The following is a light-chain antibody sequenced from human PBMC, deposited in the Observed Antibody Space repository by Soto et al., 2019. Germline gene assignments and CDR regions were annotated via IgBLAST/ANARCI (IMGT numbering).Light chain of an antibody. CDR3: CSYAGTYVFL. Sequence: QSALTQPASVSGSPGQSITISCTGTSSDVGSYKHVSWYQQYAGKAPKLMIYEATKRPSWVSNRFSGSKSGDTASLIISRLRPEDEAEYYCCSYAGTYVFLFGGGTKVTVL. V-gene: IGLV2-23*01. CDR1: SSDVGSYKH. J-gene: IGLJ3*02. CDR2: EAT.